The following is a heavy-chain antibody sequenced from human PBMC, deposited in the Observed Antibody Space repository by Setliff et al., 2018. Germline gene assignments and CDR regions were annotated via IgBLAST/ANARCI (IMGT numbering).Heavy chain of an antibody. J-gene: IGHJ3*02. V-gene: IGHV1-46*03. Sequence: ASVKVSCKASGYTFTGYYMHWVRQAPGQGLEWMGIINPSGGLTKYAQKFQGRVTMTSDTSTNTVYLEVSSLRSEDTAVYFCARDRFYNSWSGTSITAPHDAFDIWGQGTMVTV. CDR3: ARDRFYNSWSGTSITAPHDAFDI. D-gene: IGHD3-3*01. CDR1: GYTFTGYY. CDR2: INPSGGLT.